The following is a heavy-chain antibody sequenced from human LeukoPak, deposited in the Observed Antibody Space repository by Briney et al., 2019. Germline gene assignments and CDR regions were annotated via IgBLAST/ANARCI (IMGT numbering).Heavy chain of an antibody. Sequence: SETLSLTCTVSGYSISSGYYWGWIRQPPGKGLEWIGSIYHSGSTYYNPSLKSRVTISVDTSKNQFPLKLSSVTAADTAVYYCARDGVAVAGNWFDPWGQGTLVTVSS. J-gene: IGHJ5*02. CDR2: IYHSGST. D-gene: IGHD6-19*01. CDR1: GYSISSGYY. CDR3: ARDGVAVAGNWFDP. V-gene: IGHV4-38-2*02.